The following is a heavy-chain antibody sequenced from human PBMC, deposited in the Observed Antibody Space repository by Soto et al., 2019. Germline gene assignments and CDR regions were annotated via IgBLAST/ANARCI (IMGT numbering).Heavy chain of an antibody. Sequence: LRLSFAASGFTFSSYWMSWVRQAPGKGLEWVANIKQDGSEKYYVDSVKGRFTISRDNAKNSLYLQMNSLRAEDTAVYYCARVLKQWLVKYYFDYWGQGTLVTVSS. CDR3: ARVLKQWLVKYYFDY. D-gene: IGHD6-19*01. V-gene: IGHV3-7*03. J-gene: IGHJ4*02. CDR2: IKQDGSEK. CDR1: GFTFSSYW.